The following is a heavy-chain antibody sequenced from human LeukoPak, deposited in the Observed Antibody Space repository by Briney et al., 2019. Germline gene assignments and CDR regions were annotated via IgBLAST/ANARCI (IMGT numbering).Heavy chain of an antibody. Sequence: GGSLRLSWAASGFTFRTYWMSWIRQAPGKEPEWVADINQDGSEEYFLQSVRGRFTVSRDNSKNTLYLQMTSLRVEDTAVYYCANYRKPQGLDYWGQGTLVTVSS. CDR3: ANYRKPQGLDY. CDR2: INQDGSEE. J-gene: IGHJ4*02. CDR1: GFTFRTYW. V-gene: IGHV3-7*03. D-gene: IGHD1-14*01.